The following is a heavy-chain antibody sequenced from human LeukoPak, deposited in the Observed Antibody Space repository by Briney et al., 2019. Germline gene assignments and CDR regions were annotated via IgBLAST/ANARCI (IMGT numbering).Heavy chain of an antibody. D-gene: IGHD3-22*01. CDR1: GFTFSSYA. CDR3: AKDLHCYDSSALVDY. Sequence: GGSLRLSCAASGFTFSSYAMSWVRQAPGKGLEWVSAISGSGGSTYYADSVKGRFTISRDNSKNTLYLQMNSLRAEDTAEYYCAKDLHCYDSSALVDYWGQGTLVTVSS. J-gene: IGHJ4*02. CDR2: ISGSGGST. V-gene: IGHV3-23*01.